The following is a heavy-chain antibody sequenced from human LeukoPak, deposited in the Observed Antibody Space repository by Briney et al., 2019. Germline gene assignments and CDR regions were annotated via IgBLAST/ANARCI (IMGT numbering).Heavy chain of an antibody. CDR3: ARGKADYDILTGYYREGEIDY. J-gene: IGHJ4*02. Sequence: GGSLRLSCAASGFTFSSYNMNWVRQAPGKGLEWVSSISSTSNYIYYADSLKGRFTISRDNAKNSLYLQMNSLRAEDTAVYYCARGKADYDILTGYYREGEIDYWGQGTLVTVSS. D-gene: IGHD3-9*01. CDR2: ISSTSNYI. V-gene: IGHV3-21*01. CDR1: GFTFSSYN.